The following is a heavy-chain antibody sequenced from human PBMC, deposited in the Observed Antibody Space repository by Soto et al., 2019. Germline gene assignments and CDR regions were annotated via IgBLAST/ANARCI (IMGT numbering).Heavy chain of an antibody. CDR3: ARGGCGGECSFDY. CDR1: GYTFTSHY. D-gene: IGHD2-21*01. CDR2: INPSGGDT. J-gene: IGHJ4*02. V-gene: IGHV1-46*01. Sequence: ASVKVSCKASGYTFTSHYIHWVRQAPGQGLEWMGIINPSGGDTTYAQQFQGRVTMTRDTSTRTVYMELSSLRSEDTAVYYCARGGCGGECSFDYWGQGTLVTVS.